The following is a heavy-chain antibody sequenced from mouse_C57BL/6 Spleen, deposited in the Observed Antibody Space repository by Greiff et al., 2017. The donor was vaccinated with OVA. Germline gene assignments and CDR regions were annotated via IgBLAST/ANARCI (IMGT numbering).Heavy chain of an antibody. CDR1: GYTFTSYW. Sequence: QVQLQQPGAELVKPGASVKLSCKASGYTFTSYWMHWVKQRPGRGLEWIGRIDPKSGGTKYNEKVKSKATLTVDKTYSTADMKLSSLTDEDSAVYYCARLRTGAGFDYWGQGTTLTVSS. CDR3: ARLRTGAGFDY. J-gene: IGHJ2*01. V-gene: IGHV1-72*01. CDR2: IDPKSGGT. D-gene: IGHD4-1*01.